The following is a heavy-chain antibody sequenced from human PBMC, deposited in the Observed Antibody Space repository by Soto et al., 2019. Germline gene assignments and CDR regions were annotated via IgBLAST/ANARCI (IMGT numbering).Heavy chain of an antibody. V-gene: IGHV1-69*13. CDR2: IIPIFGTA. J-gene: IGHJ4*02. Sequence: ASVKVSCKASGGTFSSYAISWVRQAPGQGLEWMGGIIPIFGTANYAQKFQGRVTITADESTSTAYMELSSLRSEDTAVYYCAIRNEQWLANFDYWGQGTLVTVSS. CDR3: AIRNEQWLANFDY. D-gene: IGHD6-19*01. CDR1: GGTFSSYA.